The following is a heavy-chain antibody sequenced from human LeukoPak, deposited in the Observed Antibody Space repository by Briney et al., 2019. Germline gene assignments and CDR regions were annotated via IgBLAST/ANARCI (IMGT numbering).Heavy chain of an antibody. V-gene: IGHV3-7*01. D-gene: IGHD6-13*01. J-gene: IGHJ4*02. CDR1: GFTFSSYW. CDR3: ARVDGSSSCPDY. CDR2: IKQDGSET. Sequence: PGGSLRLSCAASGFTFSSYWMSWVRQAPGKGLEWVANIKQDGSETYYVESVKGRFAISRDNAKNLLYLEMNSLRAEDTALYYCARVDGSSSCPDYWGQGTLVTVSS.